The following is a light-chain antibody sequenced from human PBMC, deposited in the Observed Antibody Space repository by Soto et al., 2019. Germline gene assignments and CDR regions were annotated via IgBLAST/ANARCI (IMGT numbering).Light chain of an antibody. CDR1: KIGSKI. CDR3: QVWASTAEFFV. V-gene: IGLV3-21*02. J-gene: IGLJ1*01. Sequence: SYELTQPPSVSVAPGQTAKITCGGDKIGSKIVDRSKQWPGQAPVAADFDATDRPSGIPDRISASRSGDTATLTISRVDAGDEADYYCQVWASTAEFFVFGSGTKVTVL. CDR2: DAT.